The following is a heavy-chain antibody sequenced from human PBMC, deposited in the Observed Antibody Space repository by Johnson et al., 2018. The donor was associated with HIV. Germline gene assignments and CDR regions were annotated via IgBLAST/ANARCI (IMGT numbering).Heavy chain of an antibody. CDR2: INWNGGST. CDR3: AKDTYSHRLTVTESGFDI. D-gene: IGHD4-11*01. Sequence: VQLVESGGGVVRPGGSLRLSCAASGFTFDDYGMSWVRQAPGKGLEWVSGINWNGGSTGYADSVKGRFTISRDNAKNSLYLQMNSLRAEDTAVYYCAKDTYSHRLTVTESGFDILGQGTKVTVSS. V-gene: IGHV3-20*04. J-gene: IGHJ3*02. CDR1: GFTFDDYG.